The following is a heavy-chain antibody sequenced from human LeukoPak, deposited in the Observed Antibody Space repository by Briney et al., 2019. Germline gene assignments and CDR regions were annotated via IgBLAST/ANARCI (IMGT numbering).Heavy chain of an antibody. CDR1: GFTFSSYS. CDR3: ARLGVAAADDY. J-gene: IGHJ4*02. D-gene: IGHD6-13*01. CDR2: ISSSSSYI. V-gene: IGHV3-21*01. Sequence: GGSLRLSCAASGFTFSSYSMNWVRQAPGKGLEWVSSISSSSSYIYYADSVKGRFTISRDNAKNSLYLQMNGLRAEDTAVYYCARLGVAAADDYWGQGTLVTVSS.